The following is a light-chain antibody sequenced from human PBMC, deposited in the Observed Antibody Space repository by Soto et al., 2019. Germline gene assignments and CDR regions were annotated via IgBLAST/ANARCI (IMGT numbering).Light chain of an antibody. J-gene: IGKJ5*01. CDR1: QSISRY. V-gene: IGKV3-11*01. CDR3: QQRTNWPIT. Sequence: EIVLTQSPATLSLSPGERATLSCRASQSISRYLAWYQQKPGQAPRLLIYDASHRATAIPARFSGSGSGTDFTLTISSLEPEDFAFYYCQQRTNWPITFGQGTRLEI. CDR2: DAS.